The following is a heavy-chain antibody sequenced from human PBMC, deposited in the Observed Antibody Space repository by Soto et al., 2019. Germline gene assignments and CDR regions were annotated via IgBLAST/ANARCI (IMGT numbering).Heavy chain of an antibody. D-gene: IGHD4-17*01. CDR2: INAGNGKT. CDR1: GYTFTSYA. CDR3: AIYGRGRDTFDY. Sequence: GASVKVSCKASGYTFTSYAMHWVRQAPGQRLEWMGWINAGNGKTKYSQKFQGRVTITRDTAASTAYMELSSLTSEDTAVYYCAIYGRGRDTFDYWGQGTLVTVS. J-gene: IGHJ4*02. V-gene: IGHV1-3*01.